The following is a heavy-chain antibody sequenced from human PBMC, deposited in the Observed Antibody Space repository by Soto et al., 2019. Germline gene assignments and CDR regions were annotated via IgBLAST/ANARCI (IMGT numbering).Heavy chain of an antibody. J-gene: IGHJ4*02. CDR1: GFTFSSYA. CDR2: ISYDGSNK. V-gene: IGHV3-30-3*01. Sequence: QVQLVESGGGVVQPGRSLRLSCAASGFTFSSYAMNWVRQAPGKGLEWVAVISYDGSNKYYADSVKGRFTISRDNSKNTLYLQMNSLRAEDTAVYYCARDPMGRYYGSGSYYFDYWGQGTLVTVSS. CDR3: ARDPMGRYYGSGSYYFDY. D-gene: IGHD3-10*01.